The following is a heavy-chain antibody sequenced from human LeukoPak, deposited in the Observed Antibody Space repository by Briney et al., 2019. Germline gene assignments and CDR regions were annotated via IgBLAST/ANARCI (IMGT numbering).Heavy chain of an antibody. CDR1: GYTFTGYY. CDR2: INPNSGGT. J-gene: IGHJ4*02. Sequence: ASVKVSCKASGYTFTGYYMHWVRQAPGQGLEWMGWINPNSGGTNYAQKFQGRVTMTRDTPISTAYMELSRLRSDDTAVYYCARDPGVSVAAYYFDYWGQGTLVTVSS. V-gene: IGHV1-2*02. CDR3: ARDPGVSVAAYYFDY. D-gene: IGHD6-19*01.